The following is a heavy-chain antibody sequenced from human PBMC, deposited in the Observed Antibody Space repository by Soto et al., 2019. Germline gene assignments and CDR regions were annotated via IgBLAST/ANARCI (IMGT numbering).Heavy chain of an antibody. Sequence: LQLQESGPGLVKPSETLSLTCTVSGGSISSRDYYWAWVRQPPGKGLEWIGSIYYSGATYYNPSLKSRVPMSVDKAREQFPLELRSVTAADAAMFYCAGLARAVAGHRWFDPLGQGILVTVSS. CDR1: GGSISSRDYY. D-gene: IGHD6-13*01. CDR2: IYYSGAT. J-gene: IGHJ5*02. CDR3: AGLARAVAGHRWFDP. V-gene: IGHV4-39*01.